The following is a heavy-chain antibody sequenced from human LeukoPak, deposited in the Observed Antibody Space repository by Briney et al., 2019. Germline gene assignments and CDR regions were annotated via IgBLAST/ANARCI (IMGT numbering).Heavy chain of an antibody. CDR1: GGSISSSNW. J-gene: IGHJ4*02. D-gene: IGHD3-9*01. V-gene: IGHV4-4*02. CDR3: ARARYDILTGHSPSYYFDY. Sequence: ASETLSLTCAVSGGSISSSNWWSWVRQPPGKGLEWIGEIYHSGSTNYNPSLKSRVTISVDKSKNQFSLKLSSVTAADTAVYYCARARYDILTGHSPSYYFDYWGQGTLVTVSS. CDR2: IYHSGST.